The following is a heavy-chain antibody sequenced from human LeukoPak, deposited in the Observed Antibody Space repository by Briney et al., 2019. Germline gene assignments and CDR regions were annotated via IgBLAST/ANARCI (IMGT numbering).Heavy chain of an antibody. Sequence: GGSLRLSCAASGFTFSSYAMSWVRQAPGKGLEWVSAISGSGGSTYYADSVKGRFTISRDNSKNTLYLQMNSLRAEDTAVYYCAKGCSTMIVVVITTNDAFDIWGQGTMVTVSS. CDR2: ISGSGGST. D-gene: IGHD3-22*01. J-gene: IGHJ3*02. CDR3: AKGCSTMIVVVITTNDAFDI. CDR1: GFTFSSYA. V-gene: IGHV3-23*01.